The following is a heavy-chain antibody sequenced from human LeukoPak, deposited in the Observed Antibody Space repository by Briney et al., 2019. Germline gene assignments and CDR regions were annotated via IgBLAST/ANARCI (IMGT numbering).Heavy chain of an antibody. J-gene: IGHJ3*02. CDR2: IWYDGSNK. Sequence: GRSLRLSCAASGFTFSSYGMHWVRQATGKGLEWVAVIWYDGSNKFYADSVKGRSIISRDNSKNTLYLQMNSLRAEGTALYYCAKGRGAFDIWGQGTMVTVSS. CDR3: AKGRGAFDI. V-gene: IGHV3-33*06. CDR1: GFTFSSYG. D-gene: IGHD3-10*01.